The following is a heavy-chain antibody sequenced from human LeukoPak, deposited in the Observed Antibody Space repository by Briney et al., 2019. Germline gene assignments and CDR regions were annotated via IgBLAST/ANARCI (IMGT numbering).Heavy chain of an antibody. D-gene: IGHD2-2*01. Sequence: SGPGLVKPSETLSLTCTVSGGSISTYYWNWIRQPPGKGLEWIGYIYYSGSTNYNPSLKSRVTISIDTSRNQFSLKLSSVTAADTAVYYCARVNYQPDFYYYYYMDVWGKGTTVTVSS. J-gene: IGHJ6*03. CDR3: ARVNYQPDFYYYYYMDV. V-gene: IGHV4-59*01. CDR2: IYYSGST. CDR1: GGSISTYY.